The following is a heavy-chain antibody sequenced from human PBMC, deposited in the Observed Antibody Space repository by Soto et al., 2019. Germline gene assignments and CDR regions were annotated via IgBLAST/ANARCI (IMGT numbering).Heavy chain of an antibody. V-gene: IGHV3-30-3*01. CDR2: ISFDGSNK. Sequence: QVQLVESGGGVVQPGTSLRLSGAASGFIFSNYAMHWVRQAPGKGLEWVAVISFDGSNKYYADSVKGRCTISRDKYNNKLYMQMISLRVKYTDVYYCARDVIDWQYFVYWGQGTLVTLSS. D-gene: IGHD2-21*01. J-gene: IGHJ4*02. CDR1: GFIFSNYA. CDR3: ARDVIDWQYFVY.